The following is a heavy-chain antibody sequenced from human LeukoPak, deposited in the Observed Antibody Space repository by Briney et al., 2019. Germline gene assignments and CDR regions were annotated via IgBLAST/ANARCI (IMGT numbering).Heavy chain of an antibody. CDR3: ARDHEEAIVVVPWGWFDP. CDR2: IYTSGST. Sequence: SETLSLTCTVSGGSISSYYWSWIRQPAGKGLEWIGRIYTSGSTNYNPSLKSRVTMSLDTSKNQFSLKLSSVTAADTAVYYCARDHEEAIVVVPWGWFDPWGQGTLVTVSS. D-gene: IGHD3-22*01. V-gene: IGHV4-4*07. CDR1: GGSISSYY. J-gene: IGHJ5*02.